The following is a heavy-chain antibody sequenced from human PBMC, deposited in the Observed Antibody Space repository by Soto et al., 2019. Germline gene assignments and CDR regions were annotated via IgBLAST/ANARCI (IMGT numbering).Heavy chain of an antibody. CDR2: ISGSGGST. Sequence: PGGSLRLSCAASGFTFISYAMHWVRRAPGKGLEWVSAISGSGGSTYYADSVKGRFTISRDNSKNTLYLQMNSLRAEDTAVYYCAKLAPDSSSWYYFGMDVWGQGTTVTVSS. D-gene: IGHD6-13*01. CDR1: GFTFISYA. CDR3: AKLAPDSSSWYYFGMDV. J-gene: IGHJ6*02. V-gene: IGHV3-23*01.